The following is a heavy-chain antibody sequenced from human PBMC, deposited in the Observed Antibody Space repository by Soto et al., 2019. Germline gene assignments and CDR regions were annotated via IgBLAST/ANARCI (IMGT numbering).Heavy chain of an antibody. Sequence: GGSLRLSCAVSGFTFGSYWMNWVRLIPGKGLEWVAYIKPDGSATYYVDSVKGRFTISRDNAKNSLHLQMNSLSAEDTAFYYCVKDESINWYSGHFRHWGQGTLVTVSS. CDR1: GFTFGSYW. CDR3: VKDESINWYSGHFRH. V-gene: IGHV3-7*03. CDR2: IKPDGSAT. D-gene: IGHD6-13*01. J-gene: IGHJ1*01.